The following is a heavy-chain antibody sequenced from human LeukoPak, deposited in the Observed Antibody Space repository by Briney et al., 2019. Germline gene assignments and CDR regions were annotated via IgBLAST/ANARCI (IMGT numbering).Heavy chain of an antibody. CDR3: ATDGAGFDT. Sequence: PRGSLRLSCAPSGFTFNDYYMSWIRQAPGKGLEWLSYINIGGTNTHYADSVKGRFTISRDNAKKSLYLEMNNLRAEDTAVYYCATDGAGFDTWGQGDLVTVSS. V-gene: IGHV3-11*01. CDR2: INIGGTNT. J-gene: IGHJ5*02. CDR1: GFTFNDYY.